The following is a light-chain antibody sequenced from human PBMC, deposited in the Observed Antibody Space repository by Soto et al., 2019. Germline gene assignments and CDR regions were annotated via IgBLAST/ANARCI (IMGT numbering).Light chain of an antibody. Sequence: DRVTITCRASQSISSYLNWYQQKPGKAPKLLIYAASSLQSGVPSRFSGSGSGTDFTLTISSLQPEDFETYYCQQSYSNPQTFGQGTKVDIK. CDR2: AAS. CDR1: QSISSY. CDR3: QQSYSNPQT. J-gene: IGKJ1*01. V-gene: IGKV1-39*01.